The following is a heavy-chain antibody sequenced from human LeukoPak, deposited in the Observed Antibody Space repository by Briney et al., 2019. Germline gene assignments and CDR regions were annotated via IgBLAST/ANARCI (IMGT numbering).Heavy chain of an antibody. V-gene: IGHV3-48*01. D-gene: IGHD2-15*01. CDR1: GFTFSRYS. Sequence: GGSLRLSCAASGFTFSRYSMNWVRQAPGKGLEWLSYISSSSSTIYYAVSVKGRFTISRDNAKNSLYLQMNSLRAEDTAVYYCARGDCSGGSCYLALTTIDYWGQGTLVTVSS. CDR3: ARGDCSGGSCYLALTTIDY. CDR2: ISSSSSTI. J-gene: IGHJ4*02.